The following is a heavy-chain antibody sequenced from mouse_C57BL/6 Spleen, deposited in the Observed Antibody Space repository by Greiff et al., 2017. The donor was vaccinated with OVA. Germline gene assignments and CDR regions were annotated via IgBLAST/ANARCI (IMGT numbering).Heavy chain of an antibody. CDR1: GYAFTNYL. Sequence: VQLQESGAELVRPGTSVKVSCKASGYAFTNYLIEWVKQRPGQGLEWIGVINPGSGGTNYNEKCKGKATLTADKSSSTAYMQLSSLTSEDSAVYFCARSAETLLDYWGQGTTLTVSS. J-gene: IGHJ2*01. V-gene: IGHV1-54*01. CDR2: INPGSGGT. CDR3: ARSAETLLDY.